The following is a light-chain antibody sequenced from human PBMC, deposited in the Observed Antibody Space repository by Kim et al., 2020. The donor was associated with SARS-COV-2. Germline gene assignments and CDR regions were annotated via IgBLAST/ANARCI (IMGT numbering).Light chain of an antibody. CDR1: KLGDKY. Sequence: PGQTASITCSGDKLGDKYACWYQQKPGQSPVLVIYQDSKRPSGIPERFSGSNSGNTATLTISGTQAMDEADYYCQAWDSSTTYVVFGGGTKLTVL. CDR2: QDS. V-gene: IGLV3-1*01. CDR3: QAWDSSTTYVV. J-gene: IGLJ2*01.